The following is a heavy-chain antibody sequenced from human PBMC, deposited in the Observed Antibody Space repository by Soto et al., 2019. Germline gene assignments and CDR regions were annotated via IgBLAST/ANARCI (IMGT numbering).Heavy chain of an antibody. J-gene: IGHJ6*02. D-gene: IGHD3-22*01. CDR2: TFPGDSET. CDR1: GYSFSNYW. Sequence: GESLKISCKGSGYSFSNYWIGWVRQMSGKGLEWMAITFPGDSETRYSPSFQGHVTISVDRSISTAYLQWSSLKASDTALYYCARSRYYDTTGYYPFYYYYYGMDVWGQGTTVTVSS. CDR3: ARSRYYDTTGYYPFYYYYYGMDV. V-gene: IGHV5-51*01.